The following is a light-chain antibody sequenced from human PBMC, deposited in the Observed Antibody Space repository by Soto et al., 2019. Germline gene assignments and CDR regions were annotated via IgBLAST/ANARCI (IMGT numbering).Light chain of an antibody. CDR3: QQSYSTLLT. CDR2: AAS. CDR1: QSISSY. J-gene: IGKJ4*01. Sequence: DIQMTQSPSSLSASVGDRVTITCRASQSISSYLNWYQHKPGKAPKLLIYAASSLQSGVPSRFSGSGSGTDFTLTISSLQPEDFATYYCQQSYSTLLTFGGGTKVESK. V-gene: IGKV1-39*01.